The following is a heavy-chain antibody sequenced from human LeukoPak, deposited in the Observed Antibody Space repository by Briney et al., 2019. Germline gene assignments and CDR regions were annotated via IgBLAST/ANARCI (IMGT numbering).Heavy chain of an antibody. CDR3: ARDDYNSASAFDI. J-gene: IGHJ3*02. CDR2: IIPIFGTA. Sequence: SVKVSCKASGGTFSSYAISWVRQAPGQGLEWMGRIIPIFGTANYAQKFQGRVTITTDESTSTAYMELSSLRSEDTAVYYCARDDYNSASAFDIWGQGTMVTVSS. CDR1: GGTFSSYA. D-gene: IGHD4-11*01. V-gene: IGHV1-69*05.